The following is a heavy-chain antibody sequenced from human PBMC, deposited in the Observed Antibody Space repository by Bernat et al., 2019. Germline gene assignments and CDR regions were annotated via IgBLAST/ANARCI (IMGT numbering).Heavy chain of an antibody. CDR2: IKSKTDGGTT. D-gene: IGHD1-26*01. Sequence: EVQLVASGGGLVKPGGSLRLSCVAPGFTFSKAWMSWVRQAPGKGREWVCRIKSKTDGGTTDKAPPVQGRFTISRDDSTNTLYMQMNGLKTEDSDVYYCTTDRGGATTSFSNWGQGTLVTVSS. CDR3: TTDRGGATTSFSN. CDR1: GFTFSKAW. V-gene: IGHV3-15*01. J-gene: IGHJ4*02.